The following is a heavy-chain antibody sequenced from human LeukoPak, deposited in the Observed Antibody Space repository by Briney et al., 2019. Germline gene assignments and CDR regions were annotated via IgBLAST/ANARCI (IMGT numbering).Heavy chain of an antibody. V-gene: IGHV4-4*07. D-gene: IGHD3-10*01. CDR2: IYTSGST. J-gene: IGHJ6*03. Sequence: PSETLSLTCTVSGGSISSYYWSWIRQPAGKGLEWIGRIYTSGSTNYNPSLKSRVTMSVDTSKNQFSLKLSSVTAADTAVYYCARLRQYYYGSGRWDYYYYMDVWGKGTTVTISS. CDR1: GGSISSYY. CDR3: ARLRQYYYGSGRWDYYYYMDV.